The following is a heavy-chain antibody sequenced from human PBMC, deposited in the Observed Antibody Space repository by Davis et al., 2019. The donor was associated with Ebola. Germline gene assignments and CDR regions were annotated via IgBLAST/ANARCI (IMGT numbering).Heavy chain of an antibody. CDR3: ATGWNFDY. V-gene: IGHV4-39*07. Sequence: GSLRLSCTVSGGSISSSSYYWGWIRQPPGKGLEWIGSIYYSGSTNYNPSLKSRVTISVDTSKNQFSLKLSSVTAAGTAVYYCATGWNFDYWGQGTLVTVSS. CDR2: IYYSGST. J-gene: IGHJ4*02. CDR1: GGSISSSSYY. D-gene: IGHD6-19*01.